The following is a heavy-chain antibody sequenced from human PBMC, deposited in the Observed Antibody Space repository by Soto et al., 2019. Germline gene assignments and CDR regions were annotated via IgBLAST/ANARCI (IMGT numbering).Heavy chain of an antibody. CDR1: GGSVNTYY. V-gene: IGHV4-39*01. CDR2: SYYSGST. CDR3: ARRRGVGGSCFFDY. J-gene: IGHJ4*02. D-gene: IGHD6-13*01. Sequence: QLQLQESGPGLVKPSETLSLTCTVSGGSVNTYYWGWSRQPPGKGLEWNASSYYSGSTYYNPSLKSRVIISVATSKNQFSLKLNSVTAADTAVYYCARRRGVGGSCFFDYWGQGTLVTVSS.